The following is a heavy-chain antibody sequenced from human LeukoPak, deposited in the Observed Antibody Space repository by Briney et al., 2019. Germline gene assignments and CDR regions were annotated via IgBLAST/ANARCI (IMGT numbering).Heavy chain of an antibody. Sequence: GGSLRLSCAASGFTFSSYWMHWVRQAPGQGLVWVSRINSDGSSTSYADSVKGRFTISRDNAKNTLYLQMNSLRAEDTAVYYCARGDGSYYFDYWGQGTLVTVSS. J-gene: IGHJ4*02. CDR3: ARGDGSYYFDY. D-gene: IGHD1-26*01. V-gene: IGHV3-74*01. CDR2: INSDGSST. CDR1: GFTFSSYW.